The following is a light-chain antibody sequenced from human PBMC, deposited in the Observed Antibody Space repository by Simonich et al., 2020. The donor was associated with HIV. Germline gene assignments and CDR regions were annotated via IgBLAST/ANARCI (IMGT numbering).Light chain of an antibody. CDR3: QQYDELPYT. CDR1: QSISSW. J-gene: IGKJ2*01. Sequence: DIQMTQSPSTLSESVRDRVTITCRASQSISSWLAWYQQKPGTAPKLLSYKSSSLESGGPSRFSGSGAGTEFTLTISSLQPDDFATYYCQQYDELPYTFCQGTNLEIK. V-gene: IGKV1-5*03. CDR2: KSS.